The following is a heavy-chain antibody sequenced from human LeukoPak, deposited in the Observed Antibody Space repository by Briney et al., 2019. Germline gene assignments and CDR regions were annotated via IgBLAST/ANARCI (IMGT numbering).Heavy chain of an antibody. D-gene: IGHD5-24*01. J-gene: IGHJ4*02. Sequence: GGSLRLSCAASGFIFSNCGMHWVRQAPGKGLEWVAVIWYDGSNKYHADSVKGRFTISRDNSRNTLYLQMNSLRGEDTAIYYCTRVGYIDEGIDYWGQGTLVTVSS. V-gene: IGHV3-33*03. CDR3: TRVGYIDEGIDY. CDR2: IWYDGSNK. CDR1: GFIFSNCG.